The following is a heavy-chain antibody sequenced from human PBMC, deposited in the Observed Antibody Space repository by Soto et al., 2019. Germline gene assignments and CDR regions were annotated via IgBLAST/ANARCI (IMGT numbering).Heavy chain of an antibody. D-gene: IGHD3-9*01. CDR1: GFTFSSYE. Sequence: GGSLRLSXAASGFTFSSYEMNWVRQAPGKGLEWVSYISSSGSTIYYADSVKGRFTISRDNAKNSLYLQMNSLRAEDTAVYYCARDGSDILTAMDVWGQGTTVTVSS. V-gene: IGHV3-48*03. CDR3: ARDGSDILTAMDV. J-gene: IGHJ6*02. CDR2: ISSSGSTI.